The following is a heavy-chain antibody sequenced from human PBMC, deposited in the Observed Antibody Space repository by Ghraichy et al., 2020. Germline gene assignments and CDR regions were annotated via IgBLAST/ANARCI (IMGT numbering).Heavy chain of an antibody. CDR1: GFIFSGSA. V-gene: IGHV3-73*01. CDR2: IRSKANNYAT. Sequence: GGSLRLSCEASGFIFSGSAMQWVRQASGKGLEWVGHIRSKANNYATAYTAAVKGRFLISRDDSKNTTYLQMNSLKTDDTAVYYCAGPTAAAPGAMDVWGQGTTVTVSS. CDR3: AGPTAAAPGAMDV. J-gene: IGHJ6*02. D-gene: IGHD6-13*01.